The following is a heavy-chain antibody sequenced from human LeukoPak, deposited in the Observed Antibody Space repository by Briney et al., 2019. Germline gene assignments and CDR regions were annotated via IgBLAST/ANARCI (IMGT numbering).Heavy chain of an antibody. Sequence: GGSLRLSCAASGFTFSSYGMHWVRQAPGKGLEWVAVISYDGSNKYYADSVKGRFTISRDNSKNTLYLQMNSLRAEDTAVYYCAKDSKQFSLDYWGQGTLVTVSS. CDR1: GFTFSSYG. J-gene: IGHJ4*02. D-gene: IGHD6-19*01. CDR3: AKDSKQFSLDY. V-gene: IGHV3-30*18. CDR2: ISYDGSNK.